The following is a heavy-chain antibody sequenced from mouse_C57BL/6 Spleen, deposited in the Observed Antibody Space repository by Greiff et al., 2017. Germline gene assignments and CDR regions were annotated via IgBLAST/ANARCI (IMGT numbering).Heavy chain of an antibody. CDR1: GYTFTSYW. Sequence: QVQLQQPGAELVMPGASVKLSCKASGYTFTSYWMDWVKQRPGQGLEWIGEIDPSDSYTNYNQKFKGKFTLTVDKSSNTAYMQLSSLTSEDSAVYYCARGVTYFDYWGQGTTLTVSS. D-gene: IGHD2-12*01. CDR2: IDPSDSYT. CDR3: ARGVTYFDY. V-gene: IGHV1-69*01. J-gene: IGHJ2*01.